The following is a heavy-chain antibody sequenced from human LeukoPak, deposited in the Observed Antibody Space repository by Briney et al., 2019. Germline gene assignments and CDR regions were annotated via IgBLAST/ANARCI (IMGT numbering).Heavy chain of an antibody. CDR1: GFTFSSYE. CDR3: ARAGSTMVRGVPRSYMDV. Sequence: GGSLRLSCAASGFTFSSYEMSWVRQAPGKGLEWVSYISSSGSTIYYADSVKGRFTISRDNAKNSLYLQMNSLRAEDTAVYYCARAGSTMVRGVPRSYMDVWGKGTTVTVSS. V-gene: IGHV3-48*03. CDR2: ISSSGSTI. J-gene: IGHJ6*03. D-gene: IGHD3-10*01.